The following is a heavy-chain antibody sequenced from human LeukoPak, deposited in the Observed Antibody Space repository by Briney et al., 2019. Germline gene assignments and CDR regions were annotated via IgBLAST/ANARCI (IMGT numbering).Heavy chain of an antibody. D-gene: IGHD6-19*01. CDR2: ISSSSSYI. Sequence: GGSLRLSCAASGFTFSSYAMSWVRQAPGKGLEWVSSISSSSSYIYYADSVKGRFTISRDNAKNSLYLQMNSLRAEDTAVYYCAREGAVAGLDWGQGTLVTVSS. V-gene: IGHV3-21*01. CDR3: AREGAVAGLD. J-gene: IGHJ4*02. CDR1: GFTFSSYA.